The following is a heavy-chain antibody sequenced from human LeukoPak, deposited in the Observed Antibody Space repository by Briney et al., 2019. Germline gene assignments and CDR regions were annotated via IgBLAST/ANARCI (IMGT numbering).Heavy chain of an antibody. J-gene: IGHJ3*02. CDR1: GFSFSSYW. D-gene: IGHD1-7*01. V-gene: IGHV3-7*01. CDR2: IKQDGSEK. CDR3: RGTGTTGGAFDI. Sequence: GVSLRLSCAASGFSFSSYWMNWVRQAPGKGLEWVANIKQDGSEKYYVDSVKGRFTISRDNAKNSVYLQMNSLRAEDTAVYYCRGTGTTGGAFDIWGQGTMVTVSS.